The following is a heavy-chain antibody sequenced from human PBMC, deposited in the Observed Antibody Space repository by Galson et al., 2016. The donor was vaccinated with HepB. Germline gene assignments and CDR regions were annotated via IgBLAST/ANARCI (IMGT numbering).Heavy chain of an antibody. CDR2: ISGDGGGT. D-gene: IGHD3-3*01. CDR3: AKVQSGHCDY. V-gene: IGHV3-23*01. J-gene: IGHJ4*02. CDR1: GFSFRSYA. Sequence: SLRLSCAASGFSFRSYAMSWVRQAPGKGLEWVSAISGDGGGTYYADSVTGRFTISRDNSKNTLYLQMNSLRAEDTAIYYCAKVQSGHCDYWGQGTLVTVSS.